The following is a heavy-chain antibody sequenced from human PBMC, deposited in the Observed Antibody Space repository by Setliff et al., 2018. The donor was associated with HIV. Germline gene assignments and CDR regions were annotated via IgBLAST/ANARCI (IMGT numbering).Heavy chain of an antibody. CDR2: INPSGGLT. J-gene: IGHJ4*02. Sequence: GGSLRLSCAASGFTFSSYYMHWVRQVPGIGLQWMGVINPSGGLTDYPQKFRGRVTMTRDTSTNTVYMQLSSLTSEDTAVYYCATGHYASDSYYAIDHWGQGTLVTVSS. V-gene: IGHV1-46*01. CDR3: ATGHYASDSYYAIDH. D-gene: IGHD3-10*01. CDR1: GFTFSSYY.